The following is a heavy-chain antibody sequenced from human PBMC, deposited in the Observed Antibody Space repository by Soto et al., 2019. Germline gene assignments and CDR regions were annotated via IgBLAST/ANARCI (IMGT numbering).Heavy chain of an antibody. V-gene: IGHV3-33*01. J-gene: IGHJ6*02. Sequence: VQLVESGGGVVQPGRSLRLSCAASGFTFSSYGMHWVRQAPGKGLEWVAVIWYDGSNKYYADSVKGRFTISRDNSKNMLYLQMNSLRAEDTAVYYCARDGGGITMVRGVTHYGMDVWGQGTTVTVSS. CDR1: GFTFSSYG. CDR3: ARDGGGITMVRGVTHYGMDV. D-gene: IGHD3-10*01. CDR2: IWYDGSNK.